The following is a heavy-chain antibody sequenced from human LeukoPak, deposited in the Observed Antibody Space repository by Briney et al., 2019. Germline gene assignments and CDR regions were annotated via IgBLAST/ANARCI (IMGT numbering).Heavy chain of an antibody. CDR3: AEGISADGYNFERGADY. V-gene: IGHV3-23*01. CDR1: GFTFATYV. D-gene: IGHD5-24*01. CDR2: VGGDGRVT. Sequence: PGGSLRLSCAASGFTFATYVMTWVRQAPGKGLEGVSSVGGDGRVTYYADSVKGRFTISRDNSKNTIFLQMNSLRVEDTAVYYCAEGISADGYNFERGADYWGQGAQVIVSS. J-gene: IGHJ4*02.